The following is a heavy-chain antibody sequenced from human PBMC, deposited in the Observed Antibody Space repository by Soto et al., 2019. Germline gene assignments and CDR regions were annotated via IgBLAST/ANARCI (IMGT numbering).Heavy chain of an antibody. CDR3: ASQNNRDGYKIDY. J-gene: IGHJ4*02. CDR2: ISTTGNTK. D-gene: IGHD5-12*01. V-gene: IGHV3-11*01. Sequence: PGGCLRLSCAASGINISDYYMSWIRQVPGKGLEWLSYISTTGNTKYYLDSVKGRFTISRDNAKNSLYLEMNSLRAEDTAVYYCASQNNRDGYKIDYWGQGTLVTVSS. CDR1: GINISDYY.